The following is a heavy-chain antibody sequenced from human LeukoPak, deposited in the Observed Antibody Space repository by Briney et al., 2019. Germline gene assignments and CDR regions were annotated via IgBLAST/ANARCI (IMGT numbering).Heavy chain of an antibody. CDR2: ISSSGSTI. J-gene: IGHJ3*02. D-gene: IGHD3-3*01. Sequence: GGSLRLSCAASGFTFSDYYMSWIRQAPGKGLEWVSYISSSGSTIYYTDSVKGRFTISRDNAKNSLYLQMNSLRAEDTAVYYCATLYYETADAFDTWGQGTMVTVSS. CDR3: ATLYYETADAFDT. V-gene: IGHV3-11*04. CDR1: GFTFSDYY.